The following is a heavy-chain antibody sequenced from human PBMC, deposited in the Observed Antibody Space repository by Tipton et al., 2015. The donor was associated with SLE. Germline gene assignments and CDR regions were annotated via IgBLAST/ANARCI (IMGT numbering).Heavy chain of an antibody. CDR1: GGSISSGNYY. J-gene: IGHJ5*02. CDR2: IYTSGST. V-gene: IGHV4-61*02. Sequence: TLSLTCTVSGGSISSGNYYWGWFRQPAGKGLEWIGRIYTSGSTNYNPSLKSRVTISVDTSKNQFSLKLSSVTAADTAVYYCVRGFDPWGQGTLVTVSS. CDR3: VRGFDP.